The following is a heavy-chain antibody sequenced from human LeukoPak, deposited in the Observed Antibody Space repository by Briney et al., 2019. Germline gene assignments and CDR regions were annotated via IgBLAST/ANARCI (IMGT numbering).Heavy chain of an antibody. Sequence: GGSLRLSCAASGFTFSNAWMSWVRQAPGKGLEWVGRIESKTDGGTTDYAAPVKGRFTISRDDSKNTLYLQMNSLKTEDTAVYYCTTEDHIFRRSSGYSVGAFDIWGQGTMVTVSS. J-gene: IGHJ3*02. D-gene: IGHD3-22*01. CDR2: IESKTDGGTT. CDR1: GFTFSNAW. V-gene: IGHV3-15*04. CDR3: TTEDHIFRRSSGYSVGAFDI.